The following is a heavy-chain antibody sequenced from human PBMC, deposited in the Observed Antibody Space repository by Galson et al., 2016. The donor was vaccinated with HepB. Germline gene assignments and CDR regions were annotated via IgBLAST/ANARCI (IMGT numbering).Heavy chain of an antibody. J-gene: IGHJ6*02. CDR1: GFSFRNYG. CDR2: IWSDRSSK. V-gene: IGHV3-33*01. Sequence: SLRLSCAASGFSFRNYGMHWVRQAPGKGLEWVAVIWSDRSSKSYAESVKGRFTISRDNSKNTLYLQMNSLRREDTAVYYCAREEILPLAELVHYNGMDVWGQGTLVTVSS. D-gene: IGHD2-8*01. CDR3: AREEILPLAELVHYNGMDV.